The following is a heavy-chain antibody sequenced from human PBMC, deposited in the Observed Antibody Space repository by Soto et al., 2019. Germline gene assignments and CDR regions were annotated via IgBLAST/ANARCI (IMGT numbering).Heavy chain of an antibody. J-gene: IGHJ6*02. V-gene: IGHV3-23*01. CDR2: ITGSGGKT. CDR1: GFTFSTYV. CDR3: AKDRVGSSMDGMDV. Sequence: EVQLLESGGDLVQPGGSLRLSCTASGFTFSTYVISWVRQAPGKGLEWVSTITGSGGKTYYADSVRGRFTISRDNSKNPVYLQMNSLRAEDTALYSCAKDRVGSSMDGMDVWGQGTAVTVSS. D-gene: IGHD1-26*01.